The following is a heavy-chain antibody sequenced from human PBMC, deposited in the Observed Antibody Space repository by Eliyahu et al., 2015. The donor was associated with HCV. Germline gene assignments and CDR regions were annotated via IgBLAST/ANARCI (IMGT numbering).Heavy chain of an antibody. CDR3: ARAPPPMFHRPGGQRVDWLEP. CDR2: INPSGST. D-gene: IGHD3-10*02. CDR1: XXSFRSXSPXY. Sequence: QVQLEQWGAGLLKPSETLSLICGVSXXSFRSXSPXYXXXVRQAPGKGLEWIGEINPSGSTNINPSXKSRVSLSVDTSRNEFSLKMISVTAADAGVYYCARAPPPMFHRPGGQRVDWLEPWGQGAHVTVSS. J-gene: IGHJ5*02. V-gene: IGHV4-34*02.